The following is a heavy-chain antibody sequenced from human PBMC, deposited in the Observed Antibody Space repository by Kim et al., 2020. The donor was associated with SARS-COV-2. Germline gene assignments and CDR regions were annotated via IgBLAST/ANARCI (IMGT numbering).Heavy chain of an antibody. J-gene: IGHJ5*02. Sequence: GGSLRLSCAASGFSFADYDMHWVRQAPGKGLEWVSRISWNSDFAGYADSVRGRFTISRDNAKNFLYLQMNSLRVEDTAFYYCLKDIVGNNYDYSGHYPWGQGTLVTVSS. CDR2: ISWNSDFA. CDR1: GFSFADYD. D-gene: IGHD3-22*01. V-gene: IGHV3-9*01. CDR3: LKDIVGNNYDYSGHYP.